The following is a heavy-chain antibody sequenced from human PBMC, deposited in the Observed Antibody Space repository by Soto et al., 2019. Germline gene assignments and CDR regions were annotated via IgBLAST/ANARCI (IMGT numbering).Heavy chain of an antibody. D-gene: IGHD4-17*01. CDR3: ARVGIRHALTKLDY. CDR1: GGSFSGYY. Sequence: SETLSLICAVYGGSFSGYYWSWIRQPPGKGLEWIGEINHSGSTNYNPSLKSRVTISVDTSKNQFSLKLSSVTAADTAVYYCARVGIRHALTKLDYCCPGTLVTVSS. CDR2: INHSGST. V-gene: IGHV4-34*01. J-gene: IGHJ4*02.